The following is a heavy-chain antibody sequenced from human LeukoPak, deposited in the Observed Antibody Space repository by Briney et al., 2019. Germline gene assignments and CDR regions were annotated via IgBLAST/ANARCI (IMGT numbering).Heavy chain of an antibody. J-gene: IGHJ4*02. CDR3: ARSPCMSVRGVQSDY. CDR2: INHSGST. Sequence: SETLSLTCAVYGGSFSGYYWSWIRQPPGKGLEWVGEINHSGSTNYNPSLKSRVTISVDTSKNQFSLKLSSVTAADTAVHYCARSPCMSVRGVQSDYWGQGTLVTVSS. D-gene: IGHD3-10*01. CDR1: GGSFSGYY. V-gene: IGHV4-34*01.